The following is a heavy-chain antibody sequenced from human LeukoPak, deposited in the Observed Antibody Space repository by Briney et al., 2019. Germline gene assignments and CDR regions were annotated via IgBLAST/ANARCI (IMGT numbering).Heavy chain of an antibody. J-gene: IGHJ4*02. CDR3: ARDLYYGSGSYGWPNY. D-gene: IGHD3-10*01. CDR1: GYTFTSYY. CDR2: INPSGGST. Sequence: ASVKVSCKASGYTFTSYYMHWVRQAPGQGLEWMGIINPSGGSTSYAQKLQGRVTMTRDTSTSTVYMELSSLRSEDTAVCYCARDLYYGSGSYGWPNYWGQGTLVTVSS. V-gene: IGHV1-46*01.